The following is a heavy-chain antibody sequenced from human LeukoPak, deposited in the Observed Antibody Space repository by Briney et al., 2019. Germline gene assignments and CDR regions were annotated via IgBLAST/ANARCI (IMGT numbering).Heavy chain of an antibody. D-gene: IGHD5-24*01. CDR1: AYTFTIYA. CDR3: ARDRYGDGFAHLDY. Sequence: ASVTVSFTSSAYTFTIYAIHWVRQAPGQGLEWMGWITPSGGTNYPQKFQGRVAITWDTSITTAYMDLSRLTSDDTAVYYCARDRYGDGFAHLDYWGQGALVTVSS. V-gene: IGHV1-2*02. CDR2: ITPSGGT. J-gene: IGHJ4*02.